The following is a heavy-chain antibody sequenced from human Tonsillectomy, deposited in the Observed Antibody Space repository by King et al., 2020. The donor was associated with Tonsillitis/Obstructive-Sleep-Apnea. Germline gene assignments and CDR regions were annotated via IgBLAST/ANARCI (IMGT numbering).Heavy chain of an antibody. D-gene: IGHD2-21*02. CDR2: IYYSGST. Sequence: LQLQESGPGLVKPSETLSLTCTVSGGSISSSSYYWGWIRQPPGKGLEWIGSIYYSGSTYYNPSLKSRVTISVDTSKNQFSLKLSSVTAADTAVYYCARQCGGDCYFGYWGQGTLVTVSS. J-gene: IGHJ4*02. CDR3: ARQCGGDCYFGY. CDR1: GGSISSSSYY. V-gene: IGHV4-39*01.